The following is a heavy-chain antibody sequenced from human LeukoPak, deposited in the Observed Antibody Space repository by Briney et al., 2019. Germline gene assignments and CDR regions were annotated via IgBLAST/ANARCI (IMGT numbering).Heavy chain of an antibody. Sequence: GGSLRLSCAASGFTVSSNYMSWVRQAPGKGLEWVSVIYSGGSTYYADSVKGRFTISRDNSKNTLYLQMNSLRAEDTAVYYCARRAYSSGYYPSYWHFDLRGRGTLVTVSS. CDR1: GFTVSSNY. D-gene: IGHD3-22*01. CDR3: ARRAYSSGYYPSYWHFDL. J-gene: IGHJ2*01. V-gene: IGHV3-53*01. CDR2: IYSGGST.